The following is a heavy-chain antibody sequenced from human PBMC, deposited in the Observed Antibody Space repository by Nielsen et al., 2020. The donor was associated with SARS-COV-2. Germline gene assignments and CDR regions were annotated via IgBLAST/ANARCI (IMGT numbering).Heavy chain of an antibody. D-gene: IGHD6-6*01. CDR1: GGSISGYY. CDR3: ARDRHSSSPYGMGV. Sequence: ESLRLSCSVSGGSISGYYWSWIRQPPGKGLEWIGYIYYSGDTKYNPSLKSRVTISVDMSKNQFSLRLSSVTAADTAVYYCARDRHSSSPYGMGVWGQGTTVTVSS. V-gene: IGHV4-59*01. J-gene: IGHJ6*02. CDR2: IYYSGDT.